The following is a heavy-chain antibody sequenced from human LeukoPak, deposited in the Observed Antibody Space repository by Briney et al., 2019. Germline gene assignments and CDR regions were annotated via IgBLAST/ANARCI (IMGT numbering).Heavy chain of an antibody. CDR2: IYYSGST. J-gene: IGHJ5*02. D-gene: IGHD2-15*01. Sequence: SETLSLTCTVSGGSISSYYWSWIRQTPGKGLEWIGYIYYSGSTNYNPSLKSRVTISVDTSKNQFSLKLSSVTAADTAVYYCARQGTPAWWFDPWGQGTLVTVSS. CDR1: GGSISSYY. CDR3: ARQGTPAWWFDP. V-gene: IGHV4-59*01.